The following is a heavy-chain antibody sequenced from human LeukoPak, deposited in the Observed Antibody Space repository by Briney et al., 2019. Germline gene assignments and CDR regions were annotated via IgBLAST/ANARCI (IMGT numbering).Heavy chain of an antibody. CDR1: GFTFSSYG. J-gene: IGHJ4*02. CDR2: IWYDGSNK. D-gene: IGHD3-22*01. CDR3: ARGWRDYYDSSGYVAD. V-gene: IGHV3-33*01. Sequence: GGSLRLSCAASGFTFSSYGMHWVRQAPGKGLEWVAVIWYDGSNKYYADSVKGRFTISRDNSKNTLYLQMNSLRAEDTAVYYCARGWRDYYDSSGYVADWGQGTLVTVSS.